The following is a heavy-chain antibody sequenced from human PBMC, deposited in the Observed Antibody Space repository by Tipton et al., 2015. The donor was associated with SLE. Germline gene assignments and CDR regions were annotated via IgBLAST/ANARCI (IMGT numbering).Heavy chain of an antibody. CDR1: GFTFSSYA. J-gene: IGHJ4*02. V-gene: IGHV3-30*04. CDR2: ISYDGSNK. D-gene: IGHD6-13*01. Sequence: RSLRLSCAASGFTFSSYAMHWVRQAPGRGLEWVAVISYDGSNKYYADSVKGRFTISRDNAKNSLYLQMNSLRAEDTALYYCAKTAAAVGYFDYWGQGTLVTVSS. CDR3: AKTAAAVGYFDY.